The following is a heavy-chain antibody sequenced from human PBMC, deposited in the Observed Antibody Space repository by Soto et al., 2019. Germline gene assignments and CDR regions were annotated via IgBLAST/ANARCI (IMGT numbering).Heavy chain of an antibody. CDR3: ARHGTWGATSNYGMDV. Sequence: PGESLKISCKGSGYSFTSYWISWVRQMPGKGLEWMGRIDPSDSYTNYSPSFQGHVTISADKSISTAYLQWSSLKASDTAMYYCARHGTWGATSNYGMDVWGQGTTVTVSS. CDR2: IDPSDSYT. V-gene: IGHV5-10-1*01. J-gene: IGHJ6*02. CDR1: GYSFTSYW. D-gene: IGHD1-26*01.